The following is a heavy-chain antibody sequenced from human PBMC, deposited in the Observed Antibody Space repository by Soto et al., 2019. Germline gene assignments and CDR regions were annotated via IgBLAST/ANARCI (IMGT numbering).Heavy chain of an antibody. J-gene: IGHJ6*02. CDR2: ISYDGSNK. CDR1: GFTFSSYA. V-gene: IGHV3-30-3*01. CDR3: ARERSNYDFWSGYGPYGMDV. D-gene: IGHD3-3*01. Sequence: GGSLRLSCAASGFTFSSYAMHWVRQAPGKGLEWVAVISYDGSNKYHADSVKGRFTISRDNAKNSLYLQMNSLRAEDTAVYYCARERSNYDFWSGYGPYGMDVWGQGTTVTVSS.